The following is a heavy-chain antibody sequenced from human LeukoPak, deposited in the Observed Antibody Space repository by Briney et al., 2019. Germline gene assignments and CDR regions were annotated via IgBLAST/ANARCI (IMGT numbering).Heavy chain of an antibody. D-gene: IGHD5-18*01. CDR2: IIPIFGTA. CDR3: ASSSGYSYGYIDY. CDR1: GGTFSSYA. J-gene: IGHJ4*02. V-gene: IGHV1-69*13. Sequence: ASVKVSCKASGGTFSSYAISWVRQAPGQGLEWMGGIIPIFGTANYAQRFQGRVTITADESTSTAYMELSSLRSEDTAVYYCASSSGYSYGYIDYWGQGTLVTVSS.